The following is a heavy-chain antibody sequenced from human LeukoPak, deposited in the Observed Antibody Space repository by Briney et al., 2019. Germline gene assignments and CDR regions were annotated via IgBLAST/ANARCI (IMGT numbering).Heavy chain of an antibody. D-gene: IGHD6-13*01. J-gene: IGHJ4*02. CDR3: ARDRPMYSTSWYGNDY. Sequence: GGSLRLSCAPSGFTFSGFGMHWGRQAPGKGLEWVAVIWYDGSNKYYGDSVKGRFTISRDNSKNTLYLQMNSLKAEDTAVYYCARDRPMYSTSWYGNDYWGQGTLVTVSS. V-gene: IGHV3-33*08. CDR1: GFTFSGFG. CDR2: IWYDGSNK.